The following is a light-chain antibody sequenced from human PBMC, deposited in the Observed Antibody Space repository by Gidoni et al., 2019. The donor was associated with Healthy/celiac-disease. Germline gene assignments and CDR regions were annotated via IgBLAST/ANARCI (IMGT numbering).Light chain of an antibody. Sequence: SYELTQPPSVSVSPGQTASIPCSGDKLGYKYACWYQQNPGQSPLLVSYQDSKRPSGIPERFSGSYSGNTATLTISGTQAMDEADYYCQAWDSSTVVFGVGTKLTVL. CDR3: QAWDSSTVV. V-gene: IGLV3-1*01. J-gene: IGLJ2*01. CDR1: KLGYKY. CDR2: QDS.